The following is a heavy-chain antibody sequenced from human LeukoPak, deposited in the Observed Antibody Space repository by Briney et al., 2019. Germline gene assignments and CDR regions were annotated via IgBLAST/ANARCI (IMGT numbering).Heavy chain of an antibody. CDR1: GGSISSRSYY. D-gene: IGHD2-2*01. Sequence: PSETLSLTCTVSGGSISSRSYYWGWIRQPPGKGLEWIGSIFYSGTTYYSPSLKSRVTISVDTSKNQFSLRLSSVTAADTAVYYCASENCSGTSCSSFDYWGQGTLVTVSS. CDR2: IFYSGTT. J-gene: IGHJ4*02. CDR3: ASENCSGTSCSSFDY. V-gene: IGHV4-39*01.